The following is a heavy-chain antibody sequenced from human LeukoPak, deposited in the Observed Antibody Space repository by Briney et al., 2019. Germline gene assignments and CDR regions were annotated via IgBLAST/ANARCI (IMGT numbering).Heavy chain of an antibody. CDR3: AKVRSYDNNGYYDY. Sequence: GGSLRPSCAAYAFTFADYAMHWVRQVAREGLEWVSLISWDGGSTYYADSVKGRFTISRDNSKNSLYLQMNSLRAEDTALYSCAKVRSYDNNGYYDYWGQGTLVTVSS. CDR1: AFTFADYA. J-gene: IGHJ4*02. CDR2: ISWDGGST. V-gene: IGHV3-43D*04. D-gene: IGHD3-22*01.